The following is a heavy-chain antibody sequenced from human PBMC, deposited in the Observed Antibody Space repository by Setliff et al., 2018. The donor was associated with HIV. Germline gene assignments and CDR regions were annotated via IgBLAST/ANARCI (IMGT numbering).Heavy chain of an antibody. J-gene: IGHJ4*02. Sequence: GGSLRLSCAASGFTFSSYWMHWVRQAPGKGLVWVSRINSGGTNTTYADSVKGRFTISRDNAKNTLYLQMNSLRAEDTAVYYCAIIRVNGSPYWGQGTPVTVSS. CDR2: INSGGTNT. V-gene: IGHV3-74*01. CDR1: GFTFSSYW. CDR3: AIIRVNGSPY. D-gene: IGHD3-10*01.